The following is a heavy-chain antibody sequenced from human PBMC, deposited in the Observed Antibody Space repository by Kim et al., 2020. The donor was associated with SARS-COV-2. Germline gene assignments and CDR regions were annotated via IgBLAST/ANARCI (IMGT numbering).Heavy chain of an antibody. J-gene: IGHJ6*02. Sequence: SETLSLTCAVYGGSFSGYYWSWIRQPPGKGLEWIGEINHSGSTNYNPSLKSRVTISVDTSKNQFSLKLSSVTAADTAVYYCARGPPLLRRRGYGMDVWGQGTTVTVSS. CDR2: INHSGST. CDR3: ARGPPLLRRRGYGMDV. D-gene: IGHD2-15*01. V-gene: IGHV4-34*01. CDR1: GGSFSGYY.